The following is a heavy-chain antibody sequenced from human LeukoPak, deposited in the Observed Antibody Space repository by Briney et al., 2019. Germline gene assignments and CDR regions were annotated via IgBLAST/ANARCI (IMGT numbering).Heavy chain of an antibody. CDR1: GGSISSYY. CDR2: IYTSGST. J-gene: IGHJ4*02. Sequence: PSETLSLTCTVSGGSISSYYWSWIRQPAGKGLEWIGRIYTSGSTNYNPSLKSRVTMSVDTSKNQFSLKLSSVTAADTAVYYCARDGYYYDSSGTHFFDYWGQGTLVTVSS. V-gene: IGHV4-4*07. CDR3: ARDGYYYDSSGTHFFDY. D-gene: IGHD3-22*01.